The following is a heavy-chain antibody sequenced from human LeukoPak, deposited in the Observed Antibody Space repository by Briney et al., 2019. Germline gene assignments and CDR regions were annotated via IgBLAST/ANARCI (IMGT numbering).Heavy chain of an antibody. J-gene: IGHJ4*02. CDR1: GFTFSSYW. Sequence: GGSLRLSCAASGFTFSSYWMSWVRQAPGKGLEWVANIKQDGSEKYYVDSVKGRFTTSRDNAKNSLYLQMNSLRAEDTAVYYCARVAIAAAGTGDYWGQGTLVTVSS. CDR2: IKQDGSEK. V-gene: IGHV3-7*01. D-gene: IGHD6-13*01. CDR3: ARVAIAAAGTGDY.